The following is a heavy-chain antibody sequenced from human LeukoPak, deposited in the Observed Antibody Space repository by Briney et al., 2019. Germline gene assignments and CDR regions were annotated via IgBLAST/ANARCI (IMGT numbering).Heavy chain of an antibody. CDR2: IYPGDSDT. CDR1: GYSFTSYW. J-gene: IGHJ5*02. CDR3: ARLIAVADFYNWFDP. V-gene: IGHV5-51*01. Sequence: GESLKISCKGSGYSFTSYWIGWVRQMPGKGLEWMGIIYPGDSDTRYSPSFQGQVTISADKSISTAYLQWSSLKASDTAMYYCARLIAVADFYNWFDPWGQGTLVTVSS. D-gene: IGHD6-19*01.